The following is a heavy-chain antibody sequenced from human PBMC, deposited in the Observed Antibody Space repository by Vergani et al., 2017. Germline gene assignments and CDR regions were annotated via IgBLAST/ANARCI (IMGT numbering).Heavy chain of an antibody. D-gene: IGHD6-13*01. V-gene: IGHV4-34*01. Sequence: QVQLQQWGAGLLKPLETLSLTCAVHGGSFSGYYWSCIRHPPGKGLEWIGYIYYNGSTYYTPSLKSRVTISVDTAKNQFSLKLSSATAADTAVYYCARASYSSSWRGGTYFDYWGQGTLVTVSS. J-gene: IGHJ4*02. CDR3: ARASYSSSWRGGTYFDY. CDR2: IYYNGST. CDR1: GGSFSGYY.